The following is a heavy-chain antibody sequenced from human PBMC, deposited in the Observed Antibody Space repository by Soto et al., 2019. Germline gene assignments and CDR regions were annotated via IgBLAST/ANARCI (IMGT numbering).Heavy chain of an antibody. D-gene: IGHD3-16*01. CDR1: GASMNNYY. J-gene: IGHJ4*02. V-gene: IGHV4-59*01. CDR3: VRSGHSFGGVM. CDR2: MYYSGGS. Sequence: QVQLQEWGPGLVKPSGTLSLTCTVSGASMNNYYGSWVGQPPGKGLEWIGYMYYSGGSNSNPSLKGRVTISVDTSKNQISLKLTSVTAADTAVYYCVRSGHSFGGVMWGQGTLVTVSS.